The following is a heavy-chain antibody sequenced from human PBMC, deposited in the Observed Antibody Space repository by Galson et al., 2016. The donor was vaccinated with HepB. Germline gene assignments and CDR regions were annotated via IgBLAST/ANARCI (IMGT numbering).Heavy chain of an antibody. J-gene: IGHJ4*02. V-gene: IGHV4-34*01. D-gene: IGHD2/OR15-2a*01. CDR2: INHSGIT. Sequence: SETLSLTCTVYGGSFRDYYWTWIRQPPGKGLEWIGEINHSGITNYNPSLQSRVIMSLDASKNHFSLILSSATAADTAIYYCARAYCSSSNCPLYYWGQGTLVIVSS. CDR3: ARAYCSSSNCPLYY. CDR1: GGSFRDYY.